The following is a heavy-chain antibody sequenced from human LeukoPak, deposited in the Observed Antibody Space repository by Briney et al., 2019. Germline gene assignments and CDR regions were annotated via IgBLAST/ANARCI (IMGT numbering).Heavy chain of an antibody. CDR3: ARNYYDSSDYIEVLDV. CDR2: IYYRGTT. D-gene: IGHD3-22*01. V-gene: IGHV4-61*05. Sequence: PSETLSLTCTVSGGSVNSITYYWGWTRQPPGKGLEWIGYIYYRGTTNYNPSLKSRVTISGDTSKNQFSLKLSSVTAADTAVYYCARNYYDSSDYIEVLDVWGQGTTVTVAS. CDR1: GGSVNSITYY. J-gene: IGHJ6*02.